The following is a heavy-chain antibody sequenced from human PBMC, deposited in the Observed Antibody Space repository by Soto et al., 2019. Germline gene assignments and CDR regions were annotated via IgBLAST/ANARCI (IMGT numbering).Heavy chain of an antibody. J-gene: IGHJ4*02. CDR3: XXEXRANXXXDY. CDR2: IKQAGSEK. CDR1: GFTXSAYW. Sequence: EVQLVESGGGLVQTGGSLRLSCAASGFTXSAYWMSWVRQAPGKGLEWVANIKQAGSEKYYVDSVNGRFIISRDDAKNSLFLQVNSLRVXXXXXXXXXXEXRANXXXDYWGREPWS. V-gene: IGHV3-7*01.